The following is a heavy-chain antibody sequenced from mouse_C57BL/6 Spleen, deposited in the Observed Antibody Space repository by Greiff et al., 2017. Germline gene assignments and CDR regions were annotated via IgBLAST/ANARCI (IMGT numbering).Heavy chain of an antibody. CDR2: INPGSGGT. CDR1: GYAFTNYL. Sequence: QVQLQQSGAELVRPGTSVKVSCKASGYAFTNYLIEWVKQRPGQGLEWIGVINPGSGGTNYNEKFKGQATLTADTSSSPAYMQLSSRTSEYAAVDICARRSYGSSSWYFDVWGTGTTVTVSS. J-gene: IGHJ1*03. CDR3: ARRSYGSSSWYFDV. V-gene: IGHV1-54*01. D-gene: IGHD1-1*01.